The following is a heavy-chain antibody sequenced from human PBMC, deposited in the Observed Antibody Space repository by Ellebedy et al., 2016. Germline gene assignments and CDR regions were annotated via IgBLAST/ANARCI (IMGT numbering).Heavy chain of an antibody. CDR1: GGSFNSDDYY. CDR3: AREGYTEMATLNLDY. V-gene: IGHV4-31*03. CDR2: AHYSGSV. D-gene: IGHD5-24*01. Sequence: SETLSLTCTVSGGSFNSDDYYWSWIRQHPGKGLEWMGYAHYSGSVSYNPSLKSRVMMSLDTSKNQFSLKLSSVTAADTAVYYCAREGYTEMATLNLDYWGQGTLVTVSS. J-gene: IGHJ4*02.